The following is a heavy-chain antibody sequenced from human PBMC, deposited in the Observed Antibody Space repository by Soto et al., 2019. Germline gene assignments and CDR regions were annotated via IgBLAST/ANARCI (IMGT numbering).Heavy chain of an antibody. CDR1: GGSISSGDYY. V-gene: IGHV4-30-4*01. CDR3: AREVYNWHYYFDY. D-gene: IGHD1-7*01. Sequence: SLPCTVSGGSISSGDYYWSWIRQPPGKGLEWIGYIYYSGSTYYNPSLKSRVTISVDASKNQFSLKLSSVTAADTAVYYCAREVYNWHYYFDYWGQGTLVTVYS. J-gene: IGHJ4*02. CDR2: IYYSGST.